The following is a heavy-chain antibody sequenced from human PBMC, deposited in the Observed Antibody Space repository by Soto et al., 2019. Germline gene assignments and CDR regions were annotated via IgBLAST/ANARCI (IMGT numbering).Heavy chain of an antibody. D-gene: IGHD5-18*01. J-gene: IGHJ4*02. V-gene: IGHV3-21*01. CDR3: ARALYSYGTSDY. Sequence: GGSLRLSCAASGFTFSNYIMNWVRQAPGKGLEWVSSISSSSSYIYYADSLKGRFTISRDNAKNSLYLQMNSLRAEDTAVYYCARALYSYGTSDYWGQGTLVTVSS. CDR2: ISSSSSYI. CDR1: GFTFSNYI.